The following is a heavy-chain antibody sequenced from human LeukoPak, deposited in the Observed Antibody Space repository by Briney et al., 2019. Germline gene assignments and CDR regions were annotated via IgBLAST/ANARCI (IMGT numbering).Heavy chain of an antibody. CDR3: ARPYRFLEWLLSTQYFDY. D-gene: IGHD3-3*01. Sequence: GGSLRLSCAASGITFSSYAMHWVRQAPGKGLEWVAVISYDGSNKYYADSVKGRFTISRDNSKSTLYLQMNSLRIEDTAVYHCARPYRFLEWLLSTQYFDYWGQGTLVTVSS. V-gene: IGHV3-30-3*01. CDR1: GITFSSYA. J-gene: IGHJ4*02. CDR2: ISYDGSNK.